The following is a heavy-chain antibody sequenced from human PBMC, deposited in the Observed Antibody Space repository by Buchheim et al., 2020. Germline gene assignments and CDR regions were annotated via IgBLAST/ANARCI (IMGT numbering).Heavy chain of an antibody. CDR1: GGSISSYY. V-gene: IGHV4-59*01. Sequence: QVQLQESGPGLVKPSETLSLTCTVSGGSISSYYWSWIRQPPGKGLEWIAYIYYSGSTNYNPSLKRRVTISVDTSKNQFSLKLSSVTAADTAVYYCARWSNGWYGVYWGQGTL. D-gene: IGHD6-19*01. CDR3: ARWSNGWYGVY. CDR2: IYYSGST. J-gene: IGHJ4*02.